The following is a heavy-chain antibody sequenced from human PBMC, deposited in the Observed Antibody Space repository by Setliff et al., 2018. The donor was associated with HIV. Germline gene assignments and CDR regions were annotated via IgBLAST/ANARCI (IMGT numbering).Heavy chain of an antibody. D-gene: IGHD2-15*01. CDR1: GDSISSTGYY. CDR2: IYYTGGT. V-gene: IGHV4-39*01. J-gene: IGHJ4*02. Sequence: PSETLSLTCTVSGDSISSTGYYWGWIRQPPGKGLEWIGNIYYTGGTYYNPSLKSRVTISVDTSKNQFSLKLSSLTAADTAVYYCARTIVVVVAATGGFDYWGQGTLVTVS. CDR3: ARTIVVVVAATGGFDY.